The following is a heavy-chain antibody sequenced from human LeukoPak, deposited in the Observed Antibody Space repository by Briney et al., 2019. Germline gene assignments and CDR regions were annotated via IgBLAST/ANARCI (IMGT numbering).Heavy chain of an antibody. CDR3: ARKRGYSYGLFDY. CDR2: IYYSGST. D-gene: IGHD5-18*01. J-gene: IGHJ4*02. V-gene: IGHV4-39*01. CDR1: GGSISSSSYY. Sequence: QPSETLSLTCTVSGGSISSSSYYWGWIRQPPGKGLEWIGSIYYSGSTYYNPSLKSRVTISVDTSKNQFSLKLSSVTAADTAVYYCARKRGYSYGLFDYWGQGTLVTVSS.